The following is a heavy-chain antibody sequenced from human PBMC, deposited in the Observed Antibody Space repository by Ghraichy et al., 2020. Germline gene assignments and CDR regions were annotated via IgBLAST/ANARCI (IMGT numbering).Heavy chain of an antibody. CDR2: IKKEGSEK. J-gene: IGHJ4*02. CDR3: ARSVWGDSYNFGYYFDY. D-gene: IGHD3-16*01. V-gene: IGHV3-7*01. CDR1: GFTSSNYW. Sequence: GESLNISCAVFGFTSSNYWMSWVRQAPGKGLEWVANIKKEGSEKYYVDSVKGRFTISRDNAKNSLYLQMNSLRVEDTAVYYCARSVWGDSYNFGYYFDYWGQGILVTVSS.